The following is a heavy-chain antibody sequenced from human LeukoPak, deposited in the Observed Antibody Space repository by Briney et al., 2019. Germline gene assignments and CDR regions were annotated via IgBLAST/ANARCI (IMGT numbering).Heavy chain of an antibody. CDR1: GFTFSDYY. D-gene: IGHD3-10*01. V-gene: IGHV3-11*01. J-gene: IGHJ4*02. CDR2: ISSSGSTI. CDR3: ARDFTMVRRRTGVIDC. Sequence: PGGSLRLSCAASGFTFSDYYMSWIRQAPGKGLEWVSYISSSGSTIYYADSVKGRFTISRDNAKNSLYLQMNSLRAEDTAVYYCARDFTMVRRRTGVIDCWGQGTLVTVSS.